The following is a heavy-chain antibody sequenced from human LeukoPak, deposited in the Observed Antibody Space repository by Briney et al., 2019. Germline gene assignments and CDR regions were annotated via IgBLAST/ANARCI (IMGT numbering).Heavy chain of an antibody. CDR2: INHSGST. J-gene: IGHJ4*02. CDR3: ARGRIAARRSTIQFDY. CDR1: GGSFSGYY. Sequence: SETLSLTCAVYGGSFSGYYWSWIRQPPGKGLEWNGEINHSGSTNYNPSLKSRVTISVDTSKNQFSLKLSSVTAADTAVYYCARGRIAARRSTIQFDYWGQGTLVTVSS. D-gene: IGHD6-6*01. V-gene: IGHV4-34*01.